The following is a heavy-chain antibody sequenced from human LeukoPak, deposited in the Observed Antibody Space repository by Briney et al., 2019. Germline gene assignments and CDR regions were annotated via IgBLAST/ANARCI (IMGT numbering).Heavy chain of an antibody. V-gene: IGHV1-2*02. D-gene: IGHD2-15*01. J-gene: IGHJ5*02. Sequence: ASVKVSCKASGYTFTSYDINWVRQATGQGLEWMGWINPNSGGTNYAQKFQGRVTMTRDTSISTAYMELSRLRSDDTAVYYCARDGEDIVVVVAATGWFDPWGQGTLVTVSS. CDR3: ARDGEDIVVVVAATGWFDP. CDR1: GYTFTSYD. CDR2: INPNSGGT.